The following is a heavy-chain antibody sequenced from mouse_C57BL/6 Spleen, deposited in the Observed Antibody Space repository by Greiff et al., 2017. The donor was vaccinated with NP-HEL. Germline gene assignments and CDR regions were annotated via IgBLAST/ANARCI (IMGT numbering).Heavy chain of an antibody. V-gene: IGHV5-16*01. Sequence: EVKLMESEGGLVQPGSSMKLSCTASGFTFSDYYMAWVRQVPEKGLEWVANINYDGSSTYYLDSLKSRFIISRDNAKNILYLQMSSLKSEDTATYYCAREDYYGSSLAMDYWGQEPQSPSPQ. J-gene: IGHJ4*01. CDR2: INYDGSST. CDR3: AREDYYGSSLAMDY. D-gene: IGHD1-1*01. CDR1: GFTFSDYY.